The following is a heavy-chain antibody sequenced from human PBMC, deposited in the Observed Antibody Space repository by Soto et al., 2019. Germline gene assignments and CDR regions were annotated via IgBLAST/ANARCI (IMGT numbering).Heavy chain of an antibody. J-gene: IGHJ3*02. CDR2: IYPGDFDT. V-gene: IGHV5-51*01. D-gene: IGHD5-12*01. Sequence: GESLKISCQGSGYVFTNYWIGWVRQMPGKGLEWMGSIYPGDFDTRYIPSFQGQVTISADKSISTAYLQWSGLKASDTAMYYCARHGRDGYNYMGAFDIWGQGTMVTVSS. CDR1: GYVFTNYW. CDR3: ARHGRDGYNYMGAFDI.